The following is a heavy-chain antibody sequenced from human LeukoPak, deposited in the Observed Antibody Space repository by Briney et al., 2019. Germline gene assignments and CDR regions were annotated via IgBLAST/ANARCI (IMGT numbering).Heavy chain of an antibody. J-gene: IGHJ4*02. V-gene: IGHV3-74*01. D-gene: IGHD1-26*01. CDR3: AEPPGLRYGGSSLPLDY. CDR2: IDNVGGNI. Sequence: GGSLRLSCAGSGFTFSTYWLHWVRQPPGKGLMWVSRIDNVGGNIRYADSVKGRFTISRDNAKNSLYLQMNSLRAEDTAVYYCAEPPGLRYGGSSLPLDYWGQGTLVTVS. CDR1: GFTFSTYW.